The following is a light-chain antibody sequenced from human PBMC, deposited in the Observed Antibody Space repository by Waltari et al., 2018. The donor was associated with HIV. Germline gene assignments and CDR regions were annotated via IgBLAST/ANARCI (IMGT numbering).Light chain of an antibody. CDR1: SSDVGNYNL. Sequence: QSALTQPASVSGSPGQSITISCTGTSSDVGNYNLASWYQQHPGKAPKLIIYEAIKRPSGVSDRISGSKSASTASLTISGLQADDEADYFCSSYGGSSIWLFGGGTKLTVL. CDR2: EAI. J-gene: IGLJ2*01. V-gene: IGLV2-23*01. CDR3: SSYGGSSIWL.